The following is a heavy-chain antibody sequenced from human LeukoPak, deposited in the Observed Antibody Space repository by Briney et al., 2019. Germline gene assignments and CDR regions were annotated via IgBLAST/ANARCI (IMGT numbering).Heavy chain of an antibody. CDR2: IYYSGST. D-gene: IGHD6-13*01. CDR3: ARRNYSSSWDFDY. Sequence: PSETLSLTCTVSGGSISSYYWSWIRQPPGKGLEWIGYIYYSGSTNYNPSLKSRVTISVDTSKNQFSLKLSSVTAADTAVYYCARRNYSSSWDFDYWGQGTLVTVSS. V-gene: IGHV4-59*01. CDR1: GGSISSYY. J-gene: IGHJ4*02.